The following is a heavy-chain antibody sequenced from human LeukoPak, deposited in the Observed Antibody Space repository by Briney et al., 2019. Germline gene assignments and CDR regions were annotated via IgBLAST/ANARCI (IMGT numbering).Heavy chain of an antibody. CDR2: IYYSGST. J-gene: IGHJ4*02. V-gene: IGHV4-59*12. CDR3: ATSKTLDLNYFDY. CDR1: GGSISSYY. Sequence: SETLSLTCTVSGGSISSYYWSWIRQPPGKGLEWIGYIYYSGSTNYNPSLKSRVTISVDTSKNQFSLKLSSVTAADTAVYYCATSKTLDLNYFDYWGQGTLVTVSS.